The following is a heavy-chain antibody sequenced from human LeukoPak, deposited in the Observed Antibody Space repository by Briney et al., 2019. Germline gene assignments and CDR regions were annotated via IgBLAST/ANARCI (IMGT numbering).Heavy chain of an antibody. CDR1: GFTFSTYG. J-gene: IGHJ4*02. CDR2: ISGGGSST. CDR3: TTGDGAGMRSPFDY. Sequence: GGTLRLSCAASGFTFSTYGMTWVRQSPGKGLEWVSGISGGGSSTYYADSVKGRFTISRDNSKNTVYLQMNNLTAEDTAVYYCTTGDGAGMRSPFDYWGQGTLVTVSS. D-gene: IGHD1-1*01. V-gene: IGHV3-23*01.